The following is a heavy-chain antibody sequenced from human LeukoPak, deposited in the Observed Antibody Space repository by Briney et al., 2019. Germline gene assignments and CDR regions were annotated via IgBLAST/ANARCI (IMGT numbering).Heavy chain of an antibody. J-gene: IGHJ4*02. CDR2: IKQDGSKK. D-gene: IGHD2-21*01. Sequence: GGSLRLSCAASGFPFSSYWMTWVRQAPGKGLEWVANIKQDGSKKSYVDSVKGRFTISRDNSKNTVFLQMNSLRVEDTAVYYCARELSQIVWGGLDYGGQGTLVSVSS. V-gene: IGHV3-7*01. CDR1: GFPFSSYW. CDR3: ARELSQIVWGGLDY.